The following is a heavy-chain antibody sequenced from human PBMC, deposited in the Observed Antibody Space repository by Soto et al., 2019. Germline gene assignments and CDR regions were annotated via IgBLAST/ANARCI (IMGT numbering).Heavy chain of an antibody. Sequence: QPGGSLRLSCAASGFTFSSYAMHWVRQAPGKGLEWEAVISYDGSNKYYADSVKGRFTISRDNSKNTLYLQMNSLRAEDTAVYYCARVDSSSSGSVDVWGQGTTVTVSS. CDR2: ISYDGSNK. CDR1: GFTFSSYA. D-gene: IGHD6-6*01. J-gene: IGHJ6*02. V-gene: IGHV3-30-3*01. CDR3: ARVDSSSSGSVDV.